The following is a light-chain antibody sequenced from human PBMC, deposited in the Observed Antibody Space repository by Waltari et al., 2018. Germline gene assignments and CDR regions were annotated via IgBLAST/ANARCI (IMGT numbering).Light chain of an antibody. CDR3: SSYAGNYIYV. CDR2: AVT. V-gene: IGLV2-8*01. CDR1: SGDIGTYDH. Sequence: QSALSQPPSASGSPGQSVTISCTGTSGDIGTYDHVSWYQQHPGNAPKVIVYAVTKRPSGVPDRFSGSKSGDTAFLTVSGLQAEDEADYYCSSYAGNYIYVFGTGTEVTVL. J-gene: IGLJ1*01.